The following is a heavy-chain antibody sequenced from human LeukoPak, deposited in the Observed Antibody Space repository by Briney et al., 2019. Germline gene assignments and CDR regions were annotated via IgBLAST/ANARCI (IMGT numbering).Heavy chain of an antibody. CDR2: IKHDGSEK. CDR1: GFIFTNYF. V-gene: IGHV3-7*01. J-gene: IGHJ4*02. Sequence: GGSLRLSCAASGFIFTNYFMSWVRQAPGKGLEWVTSIKHDGSEKYYVDSVRGRFTISRDNTKNSLYLQMSSLRAEDTAVYYCATDRGWRTSGYYLYYFEYWGQGTLVTFSS. D-gene: IGHD3-3*01. CDR3: ATDRGWRTSGYYLYYFEY.